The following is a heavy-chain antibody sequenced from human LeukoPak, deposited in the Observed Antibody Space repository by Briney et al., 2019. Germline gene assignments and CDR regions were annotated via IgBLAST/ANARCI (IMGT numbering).Heavy chain of an antibody. CDR1: GSTFSRSW. J-gene: IGHJ4*02. CDR2: MRLAGSAT. CDR3: VRGVGSFDS. D-gene: IGHD1-26*01. V-gene: IGHV3-7*04. Sequence: GSLRLSCAASGSTFSRSWMSWVRQAPGKGLEWVALMRLAGSATYYVESVKGRFTISRDNTKNLLYLQMNSLRAEDTAVYYCVRGVGSFDSWGQGTLVTVSS.